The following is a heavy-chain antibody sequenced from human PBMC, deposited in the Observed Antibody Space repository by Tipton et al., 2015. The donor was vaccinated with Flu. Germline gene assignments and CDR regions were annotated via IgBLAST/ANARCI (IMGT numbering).Heavy chain of an antibody. CDR3: ARPPDY. CDR1: CCSFCGSY. V-gene: IGHV4-34*01. J-gene: IGHJ4*02. Sequence: TLSLTCAVYCCSFCGSYWSWIRQPPGKGLEWIGEINHSGSTNYNPSLKSRVTISVDTSKNQFSLKLSSVTAADTAVYYCARPPDYRGQGTLVTVSS. CDR2: INHSGST.